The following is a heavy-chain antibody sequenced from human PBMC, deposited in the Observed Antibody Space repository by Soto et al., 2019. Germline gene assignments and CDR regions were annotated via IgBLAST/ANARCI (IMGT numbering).Heavy chain of an antibody. Sequence: GGSLRLSCAASGFTFSNSDMNWVHQAPGKGLEWVSGVSWNGSRTHYADSVKGRFIISRDNSRNTLYLQTNSLRAEDTAVYYCVRRGGRITRIVVAPRGQGTMVTVSS. J-gene: IGHJ3*01. CDR3: VRRGGRITRIVVAP. CDR2: VSWNGSRT. CDR1: GFTFSNSD. V-gene: IGHV3-35*01. D-gene: IGHD3-22*01.